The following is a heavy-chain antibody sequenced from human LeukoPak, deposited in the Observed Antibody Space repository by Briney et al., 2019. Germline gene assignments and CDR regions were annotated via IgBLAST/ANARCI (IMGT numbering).Heavy chain of an antibody. Sequence: SVKVSCKASGGTFSSYAISWVRQAPGQGLEWMGGIIPIFGTANYAQKFQGRVTITADESTSTAYMELSSLRSKDTAVYYCARGGALAVAGTLLFDYWGQGTLVTVSS. V-gene: IGHV1-69*13. CDR2: IIPIFGTA. J-gene: IGHJ4*02. CDR3: ARGGALAVAGTLLFDY. D-gene: IGHD6-19*01. CDR1: GGTFSSYA.